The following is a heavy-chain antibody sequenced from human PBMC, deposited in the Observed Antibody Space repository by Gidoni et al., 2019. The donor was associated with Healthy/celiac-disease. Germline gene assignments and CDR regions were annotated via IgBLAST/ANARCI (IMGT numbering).Heavy chain of an antibody. Sequence: QVQLVQSGPEVKKPGAPVKVSCQASGYTFTSYGISWVRQAPGQGLEWIGWISAYNGNTNYAQKLQGRVTMTTDTSTSTAYMELRSLRSDDTAVYYCARGPITTHSYYYYYGMDVWGQGTTVTVSS. D-gene: IGHD2-15*01. CDR2: ISAYNGNT. CDR1: GYTFTSYG. V-gene: IGHV1-18*01. CDR3: ARGPITTHSYYYYYGMDV. J-gene: IGHJ6*02.